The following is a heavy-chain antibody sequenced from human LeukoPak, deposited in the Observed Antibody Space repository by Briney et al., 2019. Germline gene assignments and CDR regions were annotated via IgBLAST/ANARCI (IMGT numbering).Heavy chain of an antibody. CDR1: GFTFSSYG. V-gene: IGHV3-30*18. J-gene: IGHJ4*02. CDR3: AKIDFGD. D-gene: IGHD3-16*01. Sequence: GGSLRLSCAASGFTFSSYGMHWVRQAPGKGLEWVAVISYDGSNKYYADSVKGRFTISRDNSKNTLYLQMNSLRAQDTAVYYVAKIDFGDWGEGTLVTDSS. CDR2: ISYDGSNK.